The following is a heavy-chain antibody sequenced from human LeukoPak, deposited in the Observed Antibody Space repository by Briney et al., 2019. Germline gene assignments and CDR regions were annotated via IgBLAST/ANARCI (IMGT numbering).Heavy chain of an antibody. CDR2: TNSDGRTT. CDR1: GFTFSNYW. V-gene: IGHV3-74*01. CDR3: ARDRHLRYFDWLPLYYYGMDV. J-gene: IGHJ6*02. Sequence: GGSLRLSCVASGFTFSNYWMHWVRQAPGKGLVWVSRTNSDGRTTTYADSVKGRFTIFRDNAKNTLYLQMNNLSAEDTSVYYCARDRHLRYFDWLPLYYYGMDVWGQGTTVTVSS. D-gene: IGHD3-9*01.